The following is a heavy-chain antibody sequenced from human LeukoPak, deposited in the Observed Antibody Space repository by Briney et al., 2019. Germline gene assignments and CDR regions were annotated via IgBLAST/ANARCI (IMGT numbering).Heavy chain of an antibody. J-gene: IGHJ6*03. V-gene: IGHV3-23*01. CDR2: ISVGGSDT. D-gene: IGHD1-20*01. CDR3: AKDGYNWKWVRYMDV. Sequence: AGGSLRLSCAASGFTFNNYSMSWVRQAPGNGLEWVSAISVGGSDTYYADSGKGRFTISRDNSKNTLYLQMNTLRAEDTAVYYCAKDGYNWKWVRYMDVWGKGTTVTVSS. CDR1: GFTFNNYS.